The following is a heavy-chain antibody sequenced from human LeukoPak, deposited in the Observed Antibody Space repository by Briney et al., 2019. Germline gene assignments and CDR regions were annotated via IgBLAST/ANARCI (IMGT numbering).Heavy chain of an antibody. Sequence: PGGSLRLSCAASGFTFSSYSMNWVRQAPGKGLEWVSYISSSSSTIYYADSVKGRFTISRDNAKNSLYLQMNSLRAEDTAVYYCASGSYGITDDYWGQGTLVTVSS. CDR3: ASGSYGITDDY. CDR2: ISSSSSTI. CDR1: GFTFSSYS. V-gene: IGHV3-48*04. D-gene: IGHD1-26*01. J-gene: IGHJ4*02.